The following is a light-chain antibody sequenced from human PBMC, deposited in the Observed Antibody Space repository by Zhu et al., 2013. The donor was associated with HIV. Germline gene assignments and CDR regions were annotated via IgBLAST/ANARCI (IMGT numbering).Light chain of an antibody. J-gene: IGLJ3*02. CDR2: DNN. Sequence: QSVLTQPPSVSAAPGQKVTISCSGSSSNIGSKFVSWYQQFPRAAPKLLIYDNNKRPSGIPDRFSASKSGASATLDITGLLTGDEADYYCGTWDTVLNTGVFGGGTKLTVL. V-gene: IGLV1-51*01. CDR3: GTWDTVLNTGV. CDR1: SSNIGSKF.